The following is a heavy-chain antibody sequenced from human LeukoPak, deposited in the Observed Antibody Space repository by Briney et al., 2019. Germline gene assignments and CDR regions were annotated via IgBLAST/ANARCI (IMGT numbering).Heavy chain of an antibody. CDR3: VSDLCGGDDQ. Sequence: QPGRSLRLSCAAPGFTLNDYAVHWVRQAPGKGLEWVSGISWNSASIGYADSVRGRFTISRDNAKDTLYLQMSSLRDEDTAVYYCVSDLCGGDDQWGRGTLVTVSS. V-gene: IGHV3-9*01. CDR1: GFTLNDYA. J-gene: IGHJ5*02. D-gene: IGHD3-3*01. CDR2: ISWNSASI.